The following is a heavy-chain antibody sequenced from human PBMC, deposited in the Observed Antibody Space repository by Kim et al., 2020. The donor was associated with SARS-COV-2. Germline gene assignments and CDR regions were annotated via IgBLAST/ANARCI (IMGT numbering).Heavy chain of an antibody. CDR1: GFTFGDYA. CDR3: AKGARPLYGSGSYGWFDP. D-gene: IGHD3-10*01. J-gene: IGHJ5*02. CDR2: ISWNSGSI. Sequence: GGSLRLSCAASGFTFGDYAMHWVRQAPGKGLEWVSGISWNSGSIGYADSVKGRFTISRDNAKNSLYLQMNSLRAEDTALYYCAKGARPLYGSGSYGWFDPWGQGTLVTVSS. V-gene: IGHV3-9*01.